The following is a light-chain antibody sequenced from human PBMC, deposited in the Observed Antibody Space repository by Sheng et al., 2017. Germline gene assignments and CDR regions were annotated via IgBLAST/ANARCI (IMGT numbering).Light chain of an antibody. J-gene: IGKJ1*01. CDR1: QAISNY. CDR2: SAS. V-gene: IGKV1-27*01. Sequence: DIEMTQSPSSLSASVGDRVTITCRASQAISNYLAWYQQEPGKVPKLLIYSASTLQSGVPSRFSGSGSGTDFTLTISNLQPEDVATYYCHHRAHWPWTFGQGTKVEIK. CDR3: HHRAHWPWT.